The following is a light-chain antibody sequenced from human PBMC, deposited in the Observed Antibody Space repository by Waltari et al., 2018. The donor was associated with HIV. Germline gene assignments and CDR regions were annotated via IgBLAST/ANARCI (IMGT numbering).Light chain of an antibody. CDR3: AVWDDSLDGQPV. Sequence: QSVLTQPASASGNPGQRVTISCSGSRSNIGTNTVSWYQQLPATAPNLLIFSDDQRPSGVPGRFSGSKSGTSSSLAISGLQFEDEAVYFCAVWDDSLDGQPVFGGGTLLTV. CDR2: SDD. CDR1: RSNIGTNT. V-gene: IGLV1-44*01. J-gene: IGLJ7*01.